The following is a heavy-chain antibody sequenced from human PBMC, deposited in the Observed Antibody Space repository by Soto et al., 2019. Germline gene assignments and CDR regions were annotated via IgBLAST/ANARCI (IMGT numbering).Heavy chain of an antibody. D-gene: IGHD6-19*01. CDR2: IWDDGSNK. Sequence: GGSLRLSCAASGFTFSSYGMHWVRQAPGKGLEWVAVIWDDGSNKYYADSVKGRFTISRDNSKNTLYLQMNSLRAEDTAVYYCARDHDSSGWPHISYFDYWGQGT. CDR1: GFTFSSYG. J-gene: IGHJ4*02. V-gene: IGHV3-33*01. CDR3: ARDHDSSGWPHISYFDY.